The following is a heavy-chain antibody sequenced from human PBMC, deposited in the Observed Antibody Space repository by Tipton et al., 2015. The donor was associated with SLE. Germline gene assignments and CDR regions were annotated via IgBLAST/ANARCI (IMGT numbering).Heavy chain of an antibody. V-gene: IGHV4-4*08. Sequence: TLSLTSTVSGGSISNNYWSWIRQPPGKGLELLGNSYSSGSTNYNPSRKSRVTKSVDTSQNQFALKLNSVTAADKAVYYCTRDPYYYDSSGSPYSYWGQGTLVTVSS. J-gene: IGHJ4*02. CDR1: GGSISNNY. CDR2: SYSSGST. CDR3: TRDPYYYDSSGSPYSY. D-gene: IGHD3-22*01.